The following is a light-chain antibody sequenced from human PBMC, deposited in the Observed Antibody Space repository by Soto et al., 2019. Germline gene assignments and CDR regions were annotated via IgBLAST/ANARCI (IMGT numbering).Light chain of an antibody. Sequence: QSALTQPASVSGSPGQSITISCSGTRSDIGSYNYVAWYQQFPGKTPKILIYGVSNRPSGVSSRFSGSKSGNTASLTISGLRAEDEADYYCTSFTTTNIWVFGGGTKLTVL. CDR1: RSDIGSYNY. CDR2: GVS. V-gene: IGLV2-14*01. CDR3: TSFTTTNIWV. J-gene: IGLJ3*02.